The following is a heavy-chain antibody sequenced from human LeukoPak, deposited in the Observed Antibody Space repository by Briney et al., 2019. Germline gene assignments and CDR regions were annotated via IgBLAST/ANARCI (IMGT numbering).Heavy chain of an antibody. D-gene: IGHD6-13*01. V-gene: IGHV5-51*01. J-gene: IGHJ4*02. Sequence: GESLRISCKGFGYSFTSYWIGWVRQMPGKGLEWMGIIYPGDSDSRYSPSFQGQVTISADKSISTAYLQWSSLKASDTAMYYCARNGVSAAAGPFDYWGQGTLVTVSS. CDR1: GYSFTSYW. CDR2: IYPGDSDS. CDR3: ARNGVSAAAGPFDY.